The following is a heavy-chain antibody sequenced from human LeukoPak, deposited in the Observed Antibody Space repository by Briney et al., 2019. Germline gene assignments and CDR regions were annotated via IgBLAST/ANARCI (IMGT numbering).Heavy chain of an antibody. D-gene: IGHD6-6*01. Sequence: PGGSLRLSCAASGSTFSSYAVSWVRQAPGKGLEWVSGISGSGGSTYYADSVKGRFTISRDNSKNTLYLQMNSLRAEDTAVYYCAKTPEGIAARGVDYWGQGTLVTVSS. CDR3: AKTPEGIAARGVDY. V-gene: IGHV3-23*01. CDR1: GSTFSSYA. CDR2: ISGSGGST. J-gene: IGHJ4*02.